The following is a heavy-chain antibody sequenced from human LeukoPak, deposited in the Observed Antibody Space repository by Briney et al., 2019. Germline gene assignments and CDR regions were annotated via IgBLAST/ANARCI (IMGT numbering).Heavy chain of an antibody. CDR3: ASLKNYYDSSGYLVTDAFDI. Sequence: ASVKVSCKASGYTFTSYGISWVRQDPGQGLEGMGWISAYNGNTNYAEKLQGRVTMTTDTSTSTAYMELRSLKSDDTAVYYCASLKNYYDSSGYLVTDAFDIWGQGTMVTVSS. J-gene: IGHJ3*02. CDR1: GYTFTSYG. V-gene: IGHV1-18*01. CDR2: ISAYNGNT. D-gene: IGHD3-22*01.